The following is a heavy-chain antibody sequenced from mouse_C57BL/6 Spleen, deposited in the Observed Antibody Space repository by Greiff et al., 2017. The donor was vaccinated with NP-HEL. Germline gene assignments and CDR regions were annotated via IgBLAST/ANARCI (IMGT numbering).Heavy chain of an antibody. V-gene: IGHV3-6*01. CDR1: GYSITSGYY. CDR2: ISYDGSN. J-gene: IGHJ4*01. CDR3: ARPYDGYPYARDY. D-gene: IGHD2-3*01. Sequence: EVQRVESGPGLVKPSQSLSLTCSVTGYSITSGYYWNWIRQFPGNKLEWMGYISYDGSNNYNPSLKNRISITRDTSKNQFFLKLNSVTTEDTATYYCARPYDGYPYARDYWGQGTSVTVSS.